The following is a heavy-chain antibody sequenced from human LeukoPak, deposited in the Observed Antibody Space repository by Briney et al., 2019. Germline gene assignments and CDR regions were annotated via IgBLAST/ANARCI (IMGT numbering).Heavy chain of an antibody. CDR1: GGSISSYY. CDR2: IYYSGST. V-gene: IGHV4-59*01. Sequence: SETLSLTCTVSGGSISSYYWSWIRQPPGKGLEWTGYIYYSGSTNYNPSLKSRVTISVETSKNQFSLKLSSVTAADTAVYYCARLGYSSSWYGGFDSFDIWGQGTMVTVSS. J-gene: IGHJ3*02. D-gene: IGHD6-13*01. CDR3: ARLGYSSSWYGGFDSFDI.